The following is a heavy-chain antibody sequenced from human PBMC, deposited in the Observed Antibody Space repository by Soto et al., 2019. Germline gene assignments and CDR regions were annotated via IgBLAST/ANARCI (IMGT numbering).Heavy chain of an antibody. V-gene: IGHV3-30-3*01. CDR1: GFTFSSYA. D-gene: IGHD1-7*01. CDR2: ISYDGSNK. J-gene: IGHJ4*02. Sequence: PGGSLRLSCAASGFTFSSYAMHWVRQAPGKGLEWVAVISYDGSNKYYADSVKGRFTISRDNSKNTLYLQMNSLRAEDTAVYYCARDGTPGGVWNYCFDYWGQGTLVTVSS. CDR3: ARDGTPGGVWNYCFDY.